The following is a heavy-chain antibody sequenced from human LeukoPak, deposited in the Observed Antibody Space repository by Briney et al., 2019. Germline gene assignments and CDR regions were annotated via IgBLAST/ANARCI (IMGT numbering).Heavy chain of an antibody. CDR2: YYCSGSY. D-gene: IGHD3-22*01. Sequence: TLTLTCTVSGGSISSGGYYWSWMRQHPGQGLEGIVYYYCSGSYYYDPSLKSRVTISVDTSKNQFSLKLSSVTAADTAVYYCARGSEYYDSSGYLDYWGQGTLVTVSS. V-gene: IGHV4-31*03. J-gene: IGHJ4*02. CDR3: ARGSEYYDSSGYLDY. CDR1: GGSISSGGYY.